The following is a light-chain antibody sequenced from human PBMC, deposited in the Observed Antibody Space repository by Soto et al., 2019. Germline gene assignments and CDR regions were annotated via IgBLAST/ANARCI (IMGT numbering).Light chain of an antibody. J-gene: IGKJ2*01. CDR2: SSS. Sequence: DIQMTQSPSTLSASVGDRVIITCRASQYINTWLAWYQQKPGRAPKLLIYSSSSLESGVPSRFSGSGSGSEFTLTISSLQSDDFATYYCQQYQGFPFTFGQGNKLEI. CDR3: QQYQGFPFT. CDR1: QYINTW. V-gene: IGKV1-5*03.